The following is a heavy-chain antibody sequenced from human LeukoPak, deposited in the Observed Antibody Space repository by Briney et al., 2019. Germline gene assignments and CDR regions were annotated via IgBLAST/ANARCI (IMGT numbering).Heavy chain of an antibody. D-gene: IGHD2-15*01. CDR1: GYSISSGYY. CDR3: VRVRHPTGGPWVVGQTAYFQH. Sequence: PSESLSLTCTVSGYSISSGYYWGWIRQPPGKGLDWIGSLYYSGTTYYNPSLESRVTISVDTSKNQFSLKLNSVTAADTAVYYCVRVRHPTGGPWVVGQTAYFQHWSQGTLVTVSS. CDR2: LYYSGTT. V-gene: IGHV4-38-2*02. J-gene: IGHJ1*01.